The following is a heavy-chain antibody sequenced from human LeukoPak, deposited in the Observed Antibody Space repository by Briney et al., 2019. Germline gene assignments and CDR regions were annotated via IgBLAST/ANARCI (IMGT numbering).Heavy chain of an antibody. Sequence: GGSLRLSCAASGFTFISYSINWVRQAPGEGLEWVSSISSTSTYIYYADSVKGRFSISRDNAKNSVYLQMNSLRAEDTAVYYCARDERAARPNLDYWGQGVLVTVSS. CDR1: GFTFISYS. D-gene: IGHD6-6*01. J-gene: IGHJ4*02. CDR2: ISSTSTYI. V-gene: IGHV3-21*01. CDR3: ARDERAARPNLDY.